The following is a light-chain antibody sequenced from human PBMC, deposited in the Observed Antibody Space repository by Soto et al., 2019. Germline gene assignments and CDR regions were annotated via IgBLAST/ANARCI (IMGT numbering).Light chain of an antibody. CDR2: DVS. V-gene: IGLV2-11*01. CDR3: CSYVGTNTSYA. Sequence: HSALPKPRSVSGFPGQAVTISCTGTSSDVGGYSYVSWYQQHPGKAPKVMIYDVSKRPSGGPDRFSGSNSGNTASLTISGFQAEDEADYYCCSYVGTNTSYAFGTGSKVTVL. CDR1: SSDVGGYSY. J-gene: IGLJ1*01.